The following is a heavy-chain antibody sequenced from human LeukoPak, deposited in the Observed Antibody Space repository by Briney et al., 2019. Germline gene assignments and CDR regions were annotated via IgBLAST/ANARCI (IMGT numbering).Heavy chain of an antibody. CDR2: IKQDGSEK. CDR1: GFTFSSYW. D-gene: IGHD2-2*01. V-gene: IGHV3-7*01. Sequence: PGGSLRLSCAASGFTFSSYWMSWVRQAPGKGLEWVANIKQDGSEKYYVDSVKGRFTISRDNAKNSLYLQMNSLRAEDTAVYYCARLLSTDSHWFDPWGQGTLVTVSS. J-gene: IGHJ5*02. CDR3: ARLLSTDSHWFDP.